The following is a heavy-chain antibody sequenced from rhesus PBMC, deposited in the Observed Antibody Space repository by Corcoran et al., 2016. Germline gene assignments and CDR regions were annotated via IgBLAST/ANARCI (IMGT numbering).Heavy chain of an antibody. CDR3: AGRSGREARAFDF. Sequence: QVQLQESGPGVVKPSETLSLTCAVSGGSIRDSYRWSWIRKTPGKGLEWIWYIYGSSTSTNYNPALKSRVTISKDTSKNQFSLKLSSVTAADTAVYYCAGRSGREARAFDFWGQGLRVTVSS. D-gene: IGHD3-16*01. CDR1: GGSIRDSYR. J-gene: IGHJ3*01. V-gene: IGHV4S10*01. CDR2: IYGSSTST.